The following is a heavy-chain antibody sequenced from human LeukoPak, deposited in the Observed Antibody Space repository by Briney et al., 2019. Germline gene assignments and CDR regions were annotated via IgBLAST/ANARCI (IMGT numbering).Heavy chain of an antibody. Sequence: GGSLRLSCAACGFTFSNFAMTWVRQAPGKGLEWVSSTSGSGSNTYYADSVKGRFTISRDNSKNTLYLQMNSLRAEDTAVYYCAKDKKDVLRFLEWLSPSDYWGQGTLVTVSS. CDR3: AKDKKDVLRFLEWLSPSDY. D-gene: IGHD3-3*01. J-gene: IGHJ4*02. CDR2: TSGSGSNT. V-gene: IGHV3-23*01. CDR1: GFTFSNFA.